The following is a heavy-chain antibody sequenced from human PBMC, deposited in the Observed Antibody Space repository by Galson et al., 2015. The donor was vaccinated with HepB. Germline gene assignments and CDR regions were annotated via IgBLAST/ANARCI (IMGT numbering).Heavy chain of an antibody. CDR2: IYSGGTT. CDR3: ATDTPVSSGSPRVLGY. Sequence: SLRLSCAASGFTISSTYMSWVRQAPGKGLEWVSLIYSGGTTSYADSVKGRVTISRDNSTNTLYLQMNSLRAEDTAMYYFATDTPVSSGSPRVLGYWGQGSLIAVSS. D-gene: IGHD1-26*01. V-gene: IGHV3-53*01. J-gene: IGHJ4*02. CDR1: GFTISSTY.